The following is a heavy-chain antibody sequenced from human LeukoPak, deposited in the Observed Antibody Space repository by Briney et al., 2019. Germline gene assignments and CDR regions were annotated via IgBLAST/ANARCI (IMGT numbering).Heavy chain of an antibody. CDR1: GFTFSSYG. Sequence: GRSLRLSCAASGFTFSSYGMHWVRQAPGKGLEWVAVISYDGSNKYYADSVKGRFTISRDNSKNTLYLQMNSLRAEDTAVYYCAKMRLFHYYYMDGWGKGTTVTVSS. V-gene: IGHV3-30*18. D-gene: IGHD2-21*01. CDR3: AKMRLFHYYYMDG. J-gene: IGHJ6*03. CDR2: ISYDGSNK.